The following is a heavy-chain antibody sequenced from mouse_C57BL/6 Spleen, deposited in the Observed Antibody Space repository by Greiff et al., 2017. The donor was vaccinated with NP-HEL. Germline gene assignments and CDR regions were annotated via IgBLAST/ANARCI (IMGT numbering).Heavy chain of an antibody. CDR1: GYSITSDY. J-gene: IGHJ4*01. V-gene: IGHV3-8*01. CDR2: ISYSGST. Sequence: EVKLMESGPGLAKPSQTLSLTCSVTGYSITSDYWNWIRKFPGNKLEYMGYISYSGSTYYNPSLKSRISITRDTSKNQYYLQLNSVTTEDTATYYCARYPHYYGSSYGYAMDYWGQGTSVTVSS. CDR3: ARYPHYYGSSYGYAMDY. D-gene: IGHD1-1*01.